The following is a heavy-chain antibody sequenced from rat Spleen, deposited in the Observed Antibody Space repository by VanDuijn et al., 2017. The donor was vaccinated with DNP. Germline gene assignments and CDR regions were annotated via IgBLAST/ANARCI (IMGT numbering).Heavy chain of an antibody. CDR1: GFNFNDYW. Sequence: EVKLVESGGGLVQPGRSLKLSCAASGFNFNDYWMGWVRQAPGKGLEWIGEINKDSSIINYTPSLKDKFTISRDNAQNTLFLQMSKLGSEDTATYYCAKHDGTEGIDFDYWGQGVMVTVSS. CDR2: INKDSSII. V-gene: IGHV4-2*01. CDR3: AKHDGTEGIDFDY. J-gene: IGHJ2*01. D-gene: IGHD1-11*01.